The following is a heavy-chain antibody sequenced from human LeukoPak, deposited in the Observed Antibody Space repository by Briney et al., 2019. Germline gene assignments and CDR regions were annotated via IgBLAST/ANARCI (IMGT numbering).Heavy chain of an antibody. J-gene: IGHJ6*03. Sequence: SETLSLTCTVSGGSINSYYWSWIRQPPGKGLECIGYIHYTGSTNYNPSLKSRVTIDTSKSHFSLKLSSVTAADTAIYYCARGGYTSSRYKNYYSYYMDVGVNGTTVTVSS. CDR3: ARGGYTSSRYKNYYSYYMDV. D-gene: IGHD6-13*01. CDR2: IHYTGST. V-gene: IGHV4-59*01. CDR1: GGSINSYY.